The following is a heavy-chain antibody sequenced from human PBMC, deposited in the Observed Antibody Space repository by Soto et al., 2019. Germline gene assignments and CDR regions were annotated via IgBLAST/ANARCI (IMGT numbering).Heavy chain of an antibody. J-gene: IGHJ3*02. CDR1: GYSISSGYY. CDR3: ARDQGSYYDDAFDI. D-gene: IGHD3-10*01. Sequence: SETLSLTCAVSGYSISSGYYWGWIRQPPGKGLEWIGSIYHSGSTYYNPSLKSRVTISVDTSKNQFSLKLSSVTAADTAVYYCARDQGSYYDDAFDIWGQGTMVT. CDR2: IYHSGST. V-gene: IGHV4-38-2*01.